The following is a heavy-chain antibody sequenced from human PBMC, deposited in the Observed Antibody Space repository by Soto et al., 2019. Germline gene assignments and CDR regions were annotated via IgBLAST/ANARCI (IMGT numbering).Heavy chain of an antibody. J-gene: IGHJ6*04. CDR3: ARGWYGPDV. CDR1: GFTLSGRS. Sequence: EVQLVESGGGLVQPGGSLRLSCAASGFTLSGRSMHWVRQAPGKGLVWVSGIDNAGTDSTYADSVKGRFTSSRDNAKNMLNLQMTSLRVEDKAVYYCARGWYGPDVWGKGTTVPVSS. CDR2: IDNAGTDS. V-gene: IGHV3-74*01.